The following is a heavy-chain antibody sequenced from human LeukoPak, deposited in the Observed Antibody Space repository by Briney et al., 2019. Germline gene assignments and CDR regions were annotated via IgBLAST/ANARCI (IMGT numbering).Heavy chain of an antibody. V-gene: IGHV4-59*01. D-gene: IGHD3-22*01. J-gene: IGHJ4*02. Sequence: SETLSLTCTVSGVSFSSYYWTWIRQPPGKGLEWIGYIYYSGSTNKNPSLNSRVTMSIDTSKKQFSLKLSSVTAADTAVYYCARVNYDSSGYFGYRGQGTLVTVSS. CDR2: IYYSGST. CDR1: GVSFSSYY. CDR3: ARVNYDSSGYFGY.